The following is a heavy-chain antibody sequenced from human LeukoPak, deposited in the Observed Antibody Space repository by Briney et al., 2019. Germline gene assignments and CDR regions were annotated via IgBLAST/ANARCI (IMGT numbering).Heavy chain of an antibody. Sequence: PGGSLRLSCAASGFTFSSYEMNWVRQAPGKGLEWVSYISSSGSTIYYADSVKGRFTISRDNAKNSLYLQMNSLRAEDTAVYYCARDAHYDILTGYYPPEVDGMDVWGQGTTGTVS. CDR1: GFTFSSYE. J-gene: IGHJ6*02. CDR2: ISSSGSTI. D-gene: IGHD3-9*01. CDR3: ARDAHYDILTGYYPPEVDGMDV. V-gene: IGHV3-48*03.